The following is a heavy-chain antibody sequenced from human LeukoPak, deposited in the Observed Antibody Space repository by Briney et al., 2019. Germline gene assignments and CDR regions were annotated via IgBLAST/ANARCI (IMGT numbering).Heavy chain of an antibody. CDR2: INPNSGGT. D-gene: IGHD3-22*01. J-gene: IGHJ6*03. CDR3: ARVSDSYYYYMDV. Sequence: ASVKVSCKASGYTFTGYYMHWVRQAPGQGLEWMGWINPNSGGTNYAQKFQGRVTMTRDTSISTAYMELSSLRSEDTAVYYCARVSDSYYYYMDVWGEGTTVTVSS. V-gene: IGHV1-2*02. CDR1: GYTFTGYY.